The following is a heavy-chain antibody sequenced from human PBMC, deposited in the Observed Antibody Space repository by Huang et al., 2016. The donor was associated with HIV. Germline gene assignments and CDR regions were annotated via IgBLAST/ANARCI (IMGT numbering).Heavy chain of an antibody. CDR2: TSDDGSDN. CDR1: GFTFSHYG. V-gene: IGHV3-30*03. Sequence: QIQLVESGGGVVQPGKSLRLSCGASGFTFSHYGMPWVRQAPGKGREWVAGTSDDGSDNYFADSVKGRFTISRDNSNNTLYLQINSLRAEDTAVYYCATQEESPYFDYWGRGTLVTVSS. J-gene: IGHJ4*02. D-gene: IGHD3-16*01. CDR3: ATQEESPYFDY.